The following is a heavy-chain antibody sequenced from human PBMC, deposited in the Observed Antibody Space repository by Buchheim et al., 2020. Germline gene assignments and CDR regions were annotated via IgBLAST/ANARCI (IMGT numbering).Heavy chain of an antibody. V-gene: IGHV3-30*18. J-gene: IGHJ4*02. D-gene: IGHD3-22*01. CDR1: GFTFSSYG. Sequence: QVQLVESGGGVVQPGRSLRLSCAASGFTFSSYGMRWVRQAPGKGLEWVAVISYDGSNKYYADSVKGRFTISRDNSKNTLYLQMNSLRAEDTAVYYCAKVSYDSSGYVDYWGQGTL. CDR3: AKVSYDSSGYVDY. CDR2: ISYDGSNK.